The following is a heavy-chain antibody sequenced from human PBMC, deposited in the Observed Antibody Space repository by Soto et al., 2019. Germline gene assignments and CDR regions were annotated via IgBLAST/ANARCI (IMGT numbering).Heavy chain of an antibody. CDR3: ARGLSYYDSSGYSDAFDI. J-gene: IGHJ3*02. CDR2: IIPVFGIE. V-gene: IGHV1-69*13. D-gene: IGHD3-22*01. CDR1: GGTFSSYG. Sequence: SVKVSCKASGGTFSSYGVSWVRQAPGQGLEWMGRIIPVFGIEHYAQKSQGRVTVTADESTSTAYMELSGLTSEDTAVYYCARGLSYYDSSGYSDAFDIWGQGTLVT.